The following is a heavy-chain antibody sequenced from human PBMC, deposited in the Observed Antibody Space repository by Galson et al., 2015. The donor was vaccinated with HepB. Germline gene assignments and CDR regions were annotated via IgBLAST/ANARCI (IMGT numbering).Heavy chain of an antibody. CDR2: ISYDGSNK. CDR1: GFTFSSYA. D-gene: IGHD1-1*01. J-gene: IGHJ6*03. V-gene: IGHV3-30-3*01. CDR3: ARDAWNHEGYYYYYMDV. Sequence: SLRLSCAASGFTFSSYAMHWVRQAPGKGLEWVAVISYDGSNKYYADSVKGRFTISRDNSKNTLYLQMNSLRAEDTAVYYCARDAWNHEGYYYYYMDVWGKGTTVTVSS.